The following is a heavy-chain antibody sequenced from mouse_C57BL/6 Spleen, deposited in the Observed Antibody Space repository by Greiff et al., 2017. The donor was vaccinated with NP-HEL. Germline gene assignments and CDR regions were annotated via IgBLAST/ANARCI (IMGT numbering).Heavy chain of an antibody. Sequence: VQLQQSGAELARPGASVKMSCKASGYTFTSYTMHWVKQRPGQGLEWIGYINPSSGYTKYNQKFKDKATLTADKSSSTAYMQLSSLTSEDSAVYYCARDYDYWYFDVWGTGTTVTVSS. J-gene: IGHJ1*03. CDR1: GYTFTSYT. CDR2: INPSSGYT. D-gene: IGHD2-4*01. V-gene: IGHV1-4*01. CDR3: ARDYDYWYFDV.